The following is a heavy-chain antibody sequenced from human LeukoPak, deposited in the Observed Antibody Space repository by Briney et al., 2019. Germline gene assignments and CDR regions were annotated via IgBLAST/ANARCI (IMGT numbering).Heavy chain of an antibody. D-gene: IGHD3-22*01. CDR2: IYPGDSDT. CDR1: GYSFTSYW. V-gene: IGHV5-51*03. J-gene: IGHJ3*02. Sequence: KPGESLKISCKGSGYSFTSYWIGWVRQMPGKGLEWMGIIYPGDSDTRYSPSFQGQVTISADKSISTAYLQWSSLKASDTAMYYCARRDDSSGYYYSSGAFDIWGQGTMVTVSS. CDR3: ARRDDSSGYYYSSGAFDI.